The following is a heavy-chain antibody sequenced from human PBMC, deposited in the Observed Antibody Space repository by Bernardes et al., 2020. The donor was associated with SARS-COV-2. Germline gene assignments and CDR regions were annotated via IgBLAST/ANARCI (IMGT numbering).Heavy chain of an antibody. D-gene: IGHD3-22*01. CDR1: GGSVSSGSYY. J-gene: IGHJ4*02. Sequence: ETLSLTCTVSGGSVSSGSYYWSWIRQPPGKGLEWVSRINSNATTTNYADSVKGRFTISRDNAKSTLYLQMSSLSADDTAVYYCTRGPVSGYGSFGVWGQGTLVTVSS. V-gene: IGHV3-74*01. CDR3: TRGPVSGYGSFGV. CDR2: INSNATTT.